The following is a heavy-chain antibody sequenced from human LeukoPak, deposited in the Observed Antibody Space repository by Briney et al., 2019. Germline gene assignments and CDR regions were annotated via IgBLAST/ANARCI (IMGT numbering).Heavy chain of an antibody. Sequence: SETLSLTCSFSIVSIKNYYWNWIRQSPGKGLQWIGYIYYTGSTDYNFSLKSRVTISLDTPENQFSLRLNSVTAADSAVYFCASSRGPSSSWSFDSWGQGILVTVSS. J-gene: IGHJ4*02. CDR3: ASSRGPSSSWSFDS. V-gene: IGHV4-59*01. CDR2: IYYTGST. CDR1: IVSIKNYY. D-gene: IGHD6-13*01.